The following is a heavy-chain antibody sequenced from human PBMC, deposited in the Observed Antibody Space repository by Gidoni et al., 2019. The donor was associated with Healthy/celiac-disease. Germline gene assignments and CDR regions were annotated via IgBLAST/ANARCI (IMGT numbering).Heavy chain of an antibody. J-gene: IGHJ6*02. V-gene: IGHV4-31*02. Sequence: GGYYWSWIRQHPGKGLEWIGYIYYSGSTCYNPSLKSRVTISVDTSKNQFFLKLSSVTAADTAVYYCARDTPFYGMDVWGQGTTVTVSS. CDR1: GGYY. CDR2: IYYSGST. CDR3: ARDTPFYGMDV.